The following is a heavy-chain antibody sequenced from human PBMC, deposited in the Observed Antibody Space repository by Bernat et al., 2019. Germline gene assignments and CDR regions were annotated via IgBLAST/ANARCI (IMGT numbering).Heavy chain of an antibody. Sequence: QVQLQQWGAGLLKPSETLSLTCAVYGGSFSGYYWSWIRQPPGKGLEWIGEINHSGSTNYNPSLKSRVTISVDTSKNQFSLKLSSVTAADTAVYYCAREGSSSYYMDVWGKGTTVTVSS. CDR1: GGSFSGYY. J-gene: IGHJ6*03. CDR2: INHSGST. D-gene: IGHD6-6*01. V-gene: IGHV4-34*01. CDR3: AREGSSSYYMDV.